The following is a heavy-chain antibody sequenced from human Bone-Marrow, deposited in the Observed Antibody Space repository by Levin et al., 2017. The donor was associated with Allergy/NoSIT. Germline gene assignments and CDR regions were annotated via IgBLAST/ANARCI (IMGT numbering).Heavy chain of an antibody. CDR1: GFTFSSYA. V-gene: IGHV3-30-3*01. CDR2: ISYDGSNK. J-gene: IGHJ4*02. D-gene: IGHD6-6*01. CDR3: ARDRRRAALADY. Sequence: GESLKISCAASGFTFSSYAMHWVRQAPGKGLEWVAVISYDGSNKYYADSVKGRFTISRDNSKNTLYLQMNSLRAEDTAVYYCARDRRRAALADYWGQGTLVTVSS.